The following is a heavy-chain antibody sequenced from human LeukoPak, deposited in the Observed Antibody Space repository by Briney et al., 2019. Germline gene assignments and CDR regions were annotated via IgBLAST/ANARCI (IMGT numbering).Heavy chain of an antibody. V-gene: IGHV1-69*05. CDR3: ARGSSNYVGEYYYYMDV. CDR1: EGTFSSYA. D-gene: IGHD4-11*01. J-gene: IGHJ6*03. Sequence: GASVKVSCKASEGTFSSYAISWVRQAPGQGLEWMGGIIPIFGTANYAQKFQGRVTITTDESTSTAYMELSSLRSEDTAVYYCARGSSNYVGEYYYYMDVWGKGTTVTVSS. CDR2: IIPIFGTA.